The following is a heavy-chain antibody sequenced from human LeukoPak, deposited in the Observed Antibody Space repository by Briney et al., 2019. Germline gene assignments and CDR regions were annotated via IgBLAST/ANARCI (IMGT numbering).Heavy chain of an antibody. CDR1: GGTFSTYA. CDR2: IIPVIGPA. J-gene: IGHJ3*02. Sequence: SVKVSCKASGGTFSTYAISWVRQAPGQGLEWMGGIIPVIGPANYAQKFQDRVTITADESTSTAYMELSSLRSEDTAVYYCARERAVAKQIDAFDIWGQGTMVTVSS. CDR3: ARERAVAKQIDAFDI. D-gene: IGHD6-19*01. V-gene: IGHV1-69*01.